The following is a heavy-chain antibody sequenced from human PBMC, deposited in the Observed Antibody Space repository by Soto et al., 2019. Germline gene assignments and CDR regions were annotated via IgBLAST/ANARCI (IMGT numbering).Heavy chain of an antibody. CDR1: GFTFSSYG. CDR2: ILYNGNNK. Sequence: PGGSLRLSCGASGFTFSSYGMHWVRQAPGKGLEGVAVILYNGNNKYYADSVKGRFTISRDNSENTLYLQMNSLRAEDTAVYYCAKYRVVRGVIISYGIDVWGQGTTVTVSS. V-gene: IGHV3-30*18. J-gene: IGHJ6*02. D-gene: IGHD3-10*01. CDR3: AKYRVVRGVIISYGIDV.